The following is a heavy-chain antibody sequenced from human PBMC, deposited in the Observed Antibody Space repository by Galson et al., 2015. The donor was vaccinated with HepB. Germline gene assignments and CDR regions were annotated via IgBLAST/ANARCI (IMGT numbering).Heavy chain of an antibody. D-gene: IGHD2-21*01. Sequence: TLSLTCTVSGGSINHPNYFWSWIRQHPGKGLEWIGYIDYRGSAYYNPSLGNRFSLSVDTSKNQFSLQLRSVTAADTAIFYCAREVITPGDADAFDLWGQGILVTVS. CDR1: GGSINHPNYF. CDR2: IDYRGSA. CDR3: AREVITPGDADAFDL. J-gene: IGHJ4*02. V-gene: IGHV4-31*03.